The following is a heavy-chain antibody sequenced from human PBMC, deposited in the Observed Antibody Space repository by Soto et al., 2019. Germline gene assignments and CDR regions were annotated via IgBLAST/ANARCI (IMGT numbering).Heavy chain of an antibody. D-gene: IGHD6-6*01. CDR1: GFTFSSYA. CDR2: ISYDGSNK. CDR3: AREGGSSSGNYYYGMDV. Sequence: QVQLVESGGGVVQPGRSLRLSCAASGFTFSSYAMHWVRQAPGKGLAWVAVISYDGSNKYYADSVKGRFTISRDNSKNTLYLQMNSLRAEDTAVYYCAREGGSSSGNYYYGMDVWGQGSTVTVAS. V-gene: IGHV3-30-3*01. J-gene: IGHJ6*02.